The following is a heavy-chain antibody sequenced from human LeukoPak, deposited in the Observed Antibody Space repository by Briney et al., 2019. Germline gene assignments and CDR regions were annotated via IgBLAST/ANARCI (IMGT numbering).Heavy chain of an antibody. Sequence: GRSLRLSCAASGFTFSSYAMHWVRQAPGKGLEWVAVISYDGSNKYYADSVKGRFTISRDNSKNTLYLQMNSLRAEDTAVYYCARGRAGAARSTNFDYWGQGTLVTVSS. CDR2: ISYDGSNK. D-gene: IGHD2/OR15-2a*01. CDR1: GFTFSSYA. CDR3: ARGRAGAARSTNFDY. J-gene: IGHJ4*02. V-gene: IGHV3-30*04.